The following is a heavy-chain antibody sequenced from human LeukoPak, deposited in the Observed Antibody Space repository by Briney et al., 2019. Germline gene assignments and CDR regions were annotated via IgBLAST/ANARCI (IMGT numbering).Heavy chain of an antibody. Sequence: GTSVKVSCKPVGFKFTSYDINWVRQASGQGLEWMGWMNPNNGNTGYAQKFQGRVTMTRDTSTSTAYMELRGLTSDDTAVYYCVRDGEGVAISVNYWFDPWGQGTLVTVSS. V-gene: IGHV1-8*01. D-gene: IGHD3-10*01. J-gene: IGHJ5*02. CDR3: VRDGEGVAISVNYWFDP. CDR1: GFKFTSYD. CDR2: MNPNNGNT.